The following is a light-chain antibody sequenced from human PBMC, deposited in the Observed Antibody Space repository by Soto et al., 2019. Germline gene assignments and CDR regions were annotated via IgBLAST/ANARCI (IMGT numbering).Light chain of an antibody. V-gene: IGLV2-11*01. J-gene: IGLJ1*01. CDR3: CSYAGSYV. CDR2: DVS. CDR1: SSYVGGYNY. Sequence: LTQPRSVSGSPGQSVTISCTGTSSYVGGYNYVSWYQQHPGKAPKLIIYDVSQRPSGVPERFSGSTSGNAASLTISGLLTEDEADYFCCSYAGSYVFGTGTKVTVL.